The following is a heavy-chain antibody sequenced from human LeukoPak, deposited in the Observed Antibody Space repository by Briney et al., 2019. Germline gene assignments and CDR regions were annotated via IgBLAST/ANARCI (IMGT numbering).Heavy chain of an antibody. D-gene: IGHD3-22*01. J-gene: IGHJ4*02. CDR3: VRADTYYYDSSAWGYFDY. V-gene: IGHV4-59*01. Sequence: SETLSLTCTVSGGSITSYHWSWIRQPPGKGLEWIGYISYSGSTNYNPSLKGRVTISIDTSKNQFSLKLSSVTAADTAVYYCVRADTYYYDSSAWGYFDYWGQGTLVTVSS. CDR1: GGSITSYH. CDR2: ISYSGST.